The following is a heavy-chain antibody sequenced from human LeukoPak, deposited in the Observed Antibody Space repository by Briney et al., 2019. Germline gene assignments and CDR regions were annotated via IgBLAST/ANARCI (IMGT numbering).Heavy chain of an antibody. CDR3: ARVLYCSSTSCYHGLDAFDI. Sequence: PSETLSLTCTVSGGSISSGSYYWSWIRQPAGKGLEWIGRIYTSGSTNYNPSLKSRVTISVDTSKNQFSLKLSSVTAADTAVYYCARVLYCSSTSCYHGLDAFDIWGQGTMVTVSS. CDR1: GGSISSGSYY. CDR2: IYTSGST. V-gene: IGHV4-61*02. D-gene: IGHD2-2*01. J-gene: IGHJ3*02.